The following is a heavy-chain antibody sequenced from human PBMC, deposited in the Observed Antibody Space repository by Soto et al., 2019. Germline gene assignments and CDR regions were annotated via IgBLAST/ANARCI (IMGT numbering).Heavy chain of an antibody. Sequence: GGTLRLSCADSGFTFSSYAMSWVRQAPGKGLEWVSAISGSGGSTYYADSVKGRFTISRDNSKNTLYLQMNSLRAEDTAVYYCAKDQLRFLTAYYYYYMDVWGKGTTVTVSS. CDR2: ISGSGGST. CDR1: GFTFSSYA. CDR3: AKDQLRFLTAYYYYYMDV. D-gene: IGHD3-3*01. V-gene: IGHV3-23*01. J-gene: IGHJ6*03.